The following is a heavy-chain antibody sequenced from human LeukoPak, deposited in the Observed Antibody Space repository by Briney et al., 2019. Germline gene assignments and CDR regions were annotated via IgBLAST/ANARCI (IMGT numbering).Heavy chain of an antibody. V-gene: IGHV4-59*01. CDR3: ARGRTQLYPYYFDY. J-gene: IGHJ4*02. CDR2: INYSGST. Sequence: SETLSLTCTVSGGSISSYYWSWIRQPPGKGLEWIGYINYSGSTNYNPSLKSRVTISVGTSKNQFSLKLSSVTAADTAVYYCARGRTQLYPYYFDYWGQGTLVTVSS. CDR1: GGSISSYY. D-gene: IGHD5-18*01.